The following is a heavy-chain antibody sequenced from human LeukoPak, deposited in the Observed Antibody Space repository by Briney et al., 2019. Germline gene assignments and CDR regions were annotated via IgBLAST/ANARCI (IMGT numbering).Heavy chain of an antibody. J-gene: IGHJ4*02. D-gene: IGHD3-22*01. V-gene: IGHV1-2*02. CDR2: INPNSGGT. CDR1: GYTFTGYY. CDR3: ARDPNYYDSSGHFDY. Sequence: GASVKVSCKASGYTFTGYYMHWVRQAPGQGLEWMGWINPNSGGTNYAQKFQGRVTMTRDTSISTAYMELSRLRSDDTAVYYCARDPNYYDSSGHFDYWGQGTLVTVSS.